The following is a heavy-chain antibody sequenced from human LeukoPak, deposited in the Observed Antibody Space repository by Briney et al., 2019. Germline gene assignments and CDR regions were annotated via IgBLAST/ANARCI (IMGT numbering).Heavy chain of an antibody. J-gene: IGHJ4*02. CDR1: GGTFSSYA. CDR3: ARSNQLPRQDNFDY. CDR2: IIPIFGTA. D-gene: IGHD2-2*01. Sequence: SSVKVSCKASGGTFSSYAISWVRQAPGQGLEWMGGIIPIFGTANYAQKFQGRVTITADESTSTAYMELSSLRSEDTAVYYCARSNQLPRQDNFDYWGQGTLVTVSS. V-gene: IGHV1-69*13.